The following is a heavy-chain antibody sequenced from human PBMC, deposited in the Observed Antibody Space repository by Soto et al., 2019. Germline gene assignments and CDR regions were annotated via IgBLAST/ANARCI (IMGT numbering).Heavy chain of an antibody. V-gene: IGHV3-30-3*01. CDR2: ISYDGSNK. CDR1: GFTFSSYA. CDR3: ARDRYYGSGWRPGGYGMDV. D-gene: IGHD6-19*01. J-gene: IGHJ6*02. Sequence: GGSLRLSCAASGFTFSSYAMHWVRQAPGKGLEWVAVISYDGSNKYYADSVKGRFTISRDNSKNTLYLQMNSLRAEDTAVYYCARDRYYGSGWRPGGYGMDVWGQGTTVTVSS.